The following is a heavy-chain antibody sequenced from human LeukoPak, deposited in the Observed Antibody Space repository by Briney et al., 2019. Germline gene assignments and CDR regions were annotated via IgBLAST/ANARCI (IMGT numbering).Heavy chain of an antibody. V-gene: IGHV1-69*13. D-gene: IGHD1-26*01. J-gene: IGHJ4*02. CDR3: ARDALSGSYSPDDY. Sequence: VASVKVSCKASGYTFTSYAISWVRQAPGQGLEWMGGIIPIFGTANYAQKFQGRGTITADESTSTAYMELSSLRSEDTAVYYCARDALSGSYSPDDYWGQGTLVTVSS. CDR1: GYTFTSYA. CDR2: IIPIFGTA.